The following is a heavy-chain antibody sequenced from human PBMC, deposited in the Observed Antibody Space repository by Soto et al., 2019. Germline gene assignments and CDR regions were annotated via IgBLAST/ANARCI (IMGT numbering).Heavy chain of an antibody. D-gene: IGHD1-26*01. CDR2: ISWNSGSI. CDR3: AKDYSGSYHYYFDY. J-gene: IGHJ4*02. CDR1: GFTFDDYA. Sequence: GGSLRLSXAASGFTFDDYAMHWVRQAPGKGLEWVSGISWNSGSIGYADSVKGRFTISRDNAKNSLYLQMNSLRAEDTALYYCAKDYSGSYHYYFDYWGQGTLVTVSS. V-gene: IGHV3-9*01.